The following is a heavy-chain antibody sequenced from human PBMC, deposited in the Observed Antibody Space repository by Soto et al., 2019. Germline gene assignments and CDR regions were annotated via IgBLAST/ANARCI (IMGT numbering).Heavy chain of an antibody. V-gene: IGHV3-33*01. D-gene: IGHD3-22*01. J-gene: IGHJ4*02. CDR3: ARDYDDRGYDS. CDR2: LWNDGNTK. CDR1: GFTLSRNG. Sequence: QVQLVESGGGVVQPGTSLRLSCAASGFTLSRNGMHWVRQAPGKGLEWVAILWNDGNTKYYADSVQGRFAVSRDSSKNTLYLQMNSLRVEDTAVYYCARDYDDRGYDSWGQGTLVTVSS.